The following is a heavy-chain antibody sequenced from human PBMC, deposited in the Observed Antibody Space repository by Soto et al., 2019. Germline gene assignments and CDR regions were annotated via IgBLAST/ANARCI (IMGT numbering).Heavy chain of an antibody. CDR2: IYYDDGST. V-gene: IGHV3-53*02. J-gene: IGHJ6*02. Sequence: EVQLVETGGGLIQPGGSLRLSCAVSGFTVNTNYMSWVRQAPGKGLEWVSVIYYDDGSTYYADSVKGRFSISRDSSRNTLYLQMNSLRAEDTAVYYCASGQQVILRYYYGLDVWGQGTTVTVSS. CDR1: GFTVNTNY. D-gene: IGHD6-13*01. CDR3: ASGQQVILRYYYGLDV.